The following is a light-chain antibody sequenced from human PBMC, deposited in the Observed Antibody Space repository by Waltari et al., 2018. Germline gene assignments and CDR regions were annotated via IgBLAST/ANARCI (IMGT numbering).Light chain of an antibody. J-gene: IGKJ1*01. V-gene: IGKV4-1*01. CDR1: QRILYYTHY. CDR2: WAS. CDR3: QQYYNSPPT. Sequence: DIVMTQSPDSLAVSLGERATINCKSSQRILYYTHYLAWYQQKPGQPPKLLIYWASTREPGVPDRFSGSGSGTDFTLTISSLQAEDVAIYFCQQYYNSPPTFGQGTKVQIK.